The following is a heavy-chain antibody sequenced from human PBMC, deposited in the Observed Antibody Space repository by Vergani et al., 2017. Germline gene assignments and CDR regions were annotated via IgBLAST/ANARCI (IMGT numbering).Heavy chain of an antibody. Sequence: QVQLQESGPGLVKPPGTLSLTCAVSGISVSSDKWWTWFRRPPGKGLEWIAEIFHDGGTNYNPSLKSRATIVLDKSKNQTSLNLNSVTAADTAVYYCAREYERGYSYGTWGQGILVTVSS. D-gene: IGHD5-18*01. V-gene: IGHV4-4*03. CDR1: GISVSSDKW. CDR2: IFHDGGT. J-gene: IGHJ5*02. CDR3: AREYERGYSYGT.